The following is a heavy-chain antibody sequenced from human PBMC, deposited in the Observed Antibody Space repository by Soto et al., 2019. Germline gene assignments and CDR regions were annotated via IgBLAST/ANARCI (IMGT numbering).Heavy chain of an antibody. Sequence: GGSLRLSCAASGFTFSSYGMHWVRQAPGKGLEWVAVISYDGSNKYYADSVKGRFTISRDNSKNTLYLQMNSLRAEDTAVYYCAKVGSPYYDILTGVFDYWGQGTLVTVSS. V-gene: IGHV3-30*18. CDR3: AKVGSPYYDILTGVFDY. D-gene: IGHD3-9*01. CDR1: GFTFSSYG. CDR2: ISYDGSNK. J-gene: IGHJ4*02.